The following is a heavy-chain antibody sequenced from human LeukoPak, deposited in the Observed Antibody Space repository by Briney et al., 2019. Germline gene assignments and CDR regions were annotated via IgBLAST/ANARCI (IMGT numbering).Heavy chain of an antibody. J-gene: IGHJ4*02. D-gene: IGHD1-26*01. Sequence: GGSLRLSCAASGFTFSSYWMNWARQAPGKGLEWVAVISYDGSNKYYADSVKGRFTISRDNSKKTLYLQMNSPRAEDTAVYYCARGPDHGGSYYPDWGQGTRVIVSS. CDR3: ARGPDHGGSYYPD. V-gene: IGHV3-30*03. CDR1: GFTFSSYW. CDR2: ISYDGSNK.